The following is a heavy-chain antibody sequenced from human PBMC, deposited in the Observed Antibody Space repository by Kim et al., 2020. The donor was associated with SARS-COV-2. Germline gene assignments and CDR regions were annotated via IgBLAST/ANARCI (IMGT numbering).Heavy chain of an antibody. V-gene: IGHV3-64D*06. CDR1: GFIFSSYP. CDR2: IAANGGNT. D-gene: IGHD4-17*01. CDR3: VKAYGGKRGVDH. Sequence: GGSLRLSCSASGFIFSSYPMHWVRRAPGKGLEYVSGIAANGGNTHYADSVKGRFTTSRDNSKNTLYLQMSSLRAEDTAVYYCVKAYGGKRGVDHWGQGTLVTVSS. J-gene: IGHJ4*02.